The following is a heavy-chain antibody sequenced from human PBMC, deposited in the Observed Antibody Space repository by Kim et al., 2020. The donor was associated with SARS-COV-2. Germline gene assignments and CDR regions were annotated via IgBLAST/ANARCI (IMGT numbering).Heavy chain of an antibody. D-gene: IGHD1-26*01. CDR3: AKDPDPVEWKVVSDWFDP. Sequence: KGRLTISRDNSKNTLYLQRNSLRAEDTAVYYCAKDPDPVEWKVVSDWFDPWGQGTLVTVSS. J-gene: IGHJ5*02. V-gene: IGHV3-23*01.